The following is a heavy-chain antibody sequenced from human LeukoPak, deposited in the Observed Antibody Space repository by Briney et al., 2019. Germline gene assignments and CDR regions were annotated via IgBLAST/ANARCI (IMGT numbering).Heavy chain of an antibody. D-gene: IGHD3-9*01. V-gene: IGHV1-2*02. Sequence: ASVKVSCKASGYTFTGYYMHWVRQAPGQGLEWMGWINPNSGGTNYAQKFQGRVTMTRDTSISTAYMELSRLRSDDTAVYYCARARTYYDIFDYDYWGQGTLVTVSS. CDR2: INPNSGGT. J-gene: IGHJ4*02. CDR1: GYTFTGYY. CDR3: ARARTYYDIFDYDY.